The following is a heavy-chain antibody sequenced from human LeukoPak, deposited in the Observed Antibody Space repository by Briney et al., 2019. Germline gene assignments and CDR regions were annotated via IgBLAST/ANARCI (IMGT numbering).Heavy chain of an antibody. V-gene: IGHV1-46*01. D-gene: IGHD6-13*01. Sequence: ASVKVSCKSSGYTFTTYYMHWVRQAPGQGLEWMGIINPSGGATSYAQKFQGRLTMTRDMSTTTVYIELSSLRSEDTAVYYCATYSSSLYYYYMDVWGKGTTVTVSS. CDR3: ATYSSSLYYYYMDV. J-gene: IGHJ6*03. CDR2: INPSGGAT. CDR1: GYTFTTYY.